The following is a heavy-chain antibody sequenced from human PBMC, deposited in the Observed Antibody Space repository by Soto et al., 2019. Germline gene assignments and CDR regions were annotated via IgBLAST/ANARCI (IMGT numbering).Heavy chain of an antibody. CDR1: GFTFSSYG. CDR3: ARDLEDSSGYYHNWALDYYYYGMDV. CDR2: IWYDGSNK. V-gene: IGHV3-33*01. Sequence: QVQLVESGGGVVQPGRSLRLSCAASGFTFSSYGMHWVRQAPGKGLEWVAVIWYDGSNKYYADSVKGRFTISRDNSKNTLYLQMNSLRAEDTAVYYCARDLEDSSGYYHNWALDYYYYGMDVWGQGTTVTVSS. D-gene: IGHD3-22*01. J-gene: IGHJ6*02.